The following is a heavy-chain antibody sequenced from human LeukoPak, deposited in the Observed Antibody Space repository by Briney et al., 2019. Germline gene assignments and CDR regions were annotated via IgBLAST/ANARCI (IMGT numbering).Heavy chain of an antibody. Sequence: ASVKVSCKASGYTFTSYYMHWVRQAPGQGLEWMGIINPSGGSTSYAQKFQGRVTMTRDTSTSTVYMELSSLRSEDTAVYYCARGTGLGRKQLGEFDYWGQGTLVTVSS. V-gene: IGHV1-46*01. J-gene: IGHJ4*02. D-gene: IGHD3-16*01. CDR1: GYTFTSYY. CDR3: ARGTGLGRKQLGEFDY. CDR2: INPSGGST.